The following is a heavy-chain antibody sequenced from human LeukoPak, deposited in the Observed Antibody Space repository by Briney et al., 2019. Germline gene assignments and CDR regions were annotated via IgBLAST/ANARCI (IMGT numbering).Heavy chain of an antibody. CDR2: LYIGGNT. CDR1: GLTVNNNY. V-gene: IGHV3-53*01. CDR3: MTAAGYNFGQY. D-gene: IGHD5-18*01. Sequence: GGSLRLSCAASGLTVNNNYMNWVRQAPGKGLEWVSALYIGGNTYYADSVRGRFTISRDNSKNALYLQMNSLRAEDTAIYYCMTAAGYNFGQYWGQGTLVTVSS. J-gene: IGHJ4*02.